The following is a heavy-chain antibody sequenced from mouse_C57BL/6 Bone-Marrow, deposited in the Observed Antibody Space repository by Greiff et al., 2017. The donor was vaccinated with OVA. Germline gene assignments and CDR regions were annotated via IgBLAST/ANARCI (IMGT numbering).Heavy chain of an antibody. CDR2: IRLKSDNYAT. J-gene: IGHJ4*01. V-gene: IGHV6-3*01. Sequence: EVQVVESGGGLVQPGGSMKLSCVASGFTFSNYWMNWVRQSPEKGLEWVAQIRLKSDNYATHYAESVKGRFTISRDDSKSSVYLQMNNLRAEDTGIYYCTAYYDYDGAMDYWGQGTSVTVSS. CDR3: TAYYDYDGAMDY. CDR1: GFTFSNYW. D-gene: IGHD2-4*01.